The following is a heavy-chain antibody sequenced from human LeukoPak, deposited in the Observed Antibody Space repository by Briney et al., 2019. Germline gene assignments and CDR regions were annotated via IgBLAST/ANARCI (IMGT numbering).Heavy chain of an antibody. V-gene: IGHV1-69*05. CDR2: IIPIFGTA. CDR1: GGTFSSYA. CDR3: ARNAHYGSGSYYLDY. J-gene: IGHJ4*02. Sequence: SVKVSCKASGGTFSSYAISWVRQAPGQGLEWMGRIIPIFGTANYAQKFQGRVTITTDESTSTAYMELSSLRSEDTAVYYCARNAHYGSGSYYLDYWGQGTLVTVSS. D-gene: IGHD3-10*01.